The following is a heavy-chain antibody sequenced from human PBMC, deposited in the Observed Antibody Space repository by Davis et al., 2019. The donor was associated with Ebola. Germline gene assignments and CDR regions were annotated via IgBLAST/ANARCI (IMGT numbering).Heavy chain of an antibody. CDR2: ISGTGCST. D-gene: IGHD2-21*01. CDR1: GFTFSSSA. J-gene: IGHJ5*02. CDR3: AQSVVVSATNWFDP. V-gene: IGHV3-23*01. Sequence: ESPKTSRTASGFTFSSSAMSWVRQAPGKGLEWVSGISGTGCSTYYPDSVKGRFSISRENSKNAMFLQMNSLRAEATAVYFCAQSVVVSATNWFDPWGQGTLVTVSS.